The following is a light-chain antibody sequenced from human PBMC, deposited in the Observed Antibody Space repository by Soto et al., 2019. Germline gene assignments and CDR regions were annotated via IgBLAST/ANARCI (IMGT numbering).Light chain of an antibody. Sequence: QSVLTQPPSVSGAPGQRVTISCIGSSSNIGAGFDVHWYQQLPGTAPKLLIYGNSNRPSGVPDRFSGSKSGTSASLAITGLQAEDEADYYCQSYDSSLSDSRVFGGGTQLTVL. CDR3: QSYDSSLSDSRV. J-gene: IGLJ3*02. CDR1: SSNIGAGFD. CDR2: GNS. V-gene: IGLV1-40*01.